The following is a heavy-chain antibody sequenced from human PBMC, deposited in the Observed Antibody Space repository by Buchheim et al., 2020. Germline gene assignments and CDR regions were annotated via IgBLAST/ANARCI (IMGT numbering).Heavy chain of an antibody. D-gene: IGHD4-17*01. CDR1: GFTFSSYG. V-gene: IGHV3-30*18. Sequence: QVQLVESGGGVVQPGRSLRLSCAASGFTFSSYGMHWVRQAPGKGLEWVAVISYDGSNKYYADSVKGRFTISRDNSKNTLYLQMNSLRAEDTAVYYCAKGSGAVGDYGIPWFGPWGQGTL. CDR3: AKGSGAVGDYGIPWFGP. CDR2: ISYDGSNK. J-gene: IGHJ5*02.